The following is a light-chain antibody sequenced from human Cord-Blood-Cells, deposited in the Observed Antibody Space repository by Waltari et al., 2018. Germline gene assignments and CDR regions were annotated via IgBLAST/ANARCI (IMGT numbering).Light chain of an antibody. V-gene: IGKV3-15*01. CDR2: GAS. CDR3: QQYNNWPLT. J-gene: IGKJ4*01. Sequence: EIVMTQSLATLSVSPGERVTLSCRASQSVSSNLAWYQQKPGQAPRLLIYGASTRATGIPARFSGSGSGTEFTLTISSLQSEDFAVYYCQQYNNWPLTFGGGTKVEIK. CDR1: QSVSSN.